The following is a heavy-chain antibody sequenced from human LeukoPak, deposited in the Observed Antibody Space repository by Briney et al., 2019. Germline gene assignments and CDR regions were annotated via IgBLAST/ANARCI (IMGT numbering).Heavy chain of an antibody. V-gene: IGHV3-30*18. D-gene: IGHD6-19*01. CDR1: GFTFSSYG. J-gene: IGHJ1*01. CDR2: ISYDGSNK. Sequence: GRSLRLSCAASGFTFSSYGMHWVRQAPGKGLEWVAAISYDGSNKYYADSVKGRFTISRDNSKNTLYLQMNSLRAEDTAVYYCAKLTHSSGWYGAEYFQHWGQGTLVTVSS. CDR3: AKLTHSSGWYGAEYFQH.